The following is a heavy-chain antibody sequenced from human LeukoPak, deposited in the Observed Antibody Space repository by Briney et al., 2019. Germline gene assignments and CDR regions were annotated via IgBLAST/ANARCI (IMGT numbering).Heavy chain of an antibody. D-gene: IGHD6-13*01. J-gene: IGHJ2*01. CDR1: GGSTSSGSYY. CDR2: IYTSGRT. CDR3: ARVSSSWYQDWYFDL. V-gene: IGHV4-61*02. Sequence: PSQTLSLTCTVSGGSTSSGSYYWSWIRQPAGKGLEWIGRIYTSGRTNYNPSLKSRVTMSVDTSKNQFSLKLSSVTAADTAVYYCARVSSSWYQDWYFDLWGRGTLVTVSS.